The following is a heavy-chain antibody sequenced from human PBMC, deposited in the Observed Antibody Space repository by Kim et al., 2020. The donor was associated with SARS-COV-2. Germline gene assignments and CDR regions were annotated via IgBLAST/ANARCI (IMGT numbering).Heavy chain of an antibody. Sequence: NPSLKSRVTISVDTSKNQFSLKLSSVTAADTAVYYCATEPIAAAGPAGYWGQGTLVTVSS. J-gene: IGHJ4*02. CDR3: ATEPIAAAGPAGY. D-gene: IGHD6-13*01. V-gene: IGHV4-34*01.